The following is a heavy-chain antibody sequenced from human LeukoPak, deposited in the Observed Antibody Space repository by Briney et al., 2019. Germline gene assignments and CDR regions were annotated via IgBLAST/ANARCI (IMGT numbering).Heavy chain of an antibody. V-gene: IGHV3-13*01. J-gene: IGHJ3*02. CDR3: ARAHVGAGLAFDI. CDR2: ISIGGDT. Sequence: GSLRLSCVVSGFPFSDYDMHWVRHGAGKGLEWVSAISIGGDTYYPGSVKGRFSISRENARNSFYLQMNNLRVGDTAIYYCARAHVGAGLAFDIWGQGTMVTVSS. D-gene: IGHD1-26*01. CDR1: GFPFSDYD.